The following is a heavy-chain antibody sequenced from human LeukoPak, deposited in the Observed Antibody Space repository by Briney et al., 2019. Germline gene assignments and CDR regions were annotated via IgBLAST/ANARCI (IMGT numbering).Heavy chain of an antibody. Sequence: PSETLSPTCTVSGGSISSYYWSWIRQPPGKGLEWIGYIYYSGSTNYNPSLKSRVTISVDTSKNQFSLKLSSVTAADTAVYYCARESQEYFDYWGQGTLVTVSS. CDR3: ARESQEYFDY. CDR1: GGSISSYY. CDR2: IYYSGST. J-gene: IGHJ4*02. V-gene: IGHV4-59*01.